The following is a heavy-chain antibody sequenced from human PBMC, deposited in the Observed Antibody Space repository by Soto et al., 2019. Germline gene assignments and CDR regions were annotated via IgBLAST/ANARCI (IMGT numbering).Heavy chain of an antibody. CDR3: AKGGLSGSGTYYLGLN. J-gene: IGHJ1*01. CDR1: GFTFITFG. V-gene: IGHV3-23*01. D-gene: IGHD3-10*01. Sequence: PGGSLRLSCAASGFTFITFGMTWVRQAPGKGLEWIAGISGSGGNTLYADSVKGRFIISRDNSKNTLSLQLSSLRAEDTAVYYCAKGGLSGSGTYYLGLNWGQGTLVTVSS. CDR2: ISGSGGNT.